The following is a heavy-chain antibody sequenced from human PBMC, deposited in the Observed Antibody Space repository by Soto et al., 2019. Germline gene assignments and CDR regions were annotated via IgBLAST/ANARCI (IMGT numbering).Heavy chain of an antibody. V-gene: IGHV3-66*01. CDR2: IYSGGST. J-gene: IGHJ4*02. CDR1: GFTVSSNH. CDR3: AGPGEQHRY. Sequence: GSLRLSCAASGFTVSSNHMSWVRQAPGKGLEWVSLIYSGGSTYYADSVKGRFTFSRDNSTNTLYLQMNSLRAKDTAVYYCAGPGEQHRYWGQGTLVTVSS. D-gene: IGHD3-16*01.